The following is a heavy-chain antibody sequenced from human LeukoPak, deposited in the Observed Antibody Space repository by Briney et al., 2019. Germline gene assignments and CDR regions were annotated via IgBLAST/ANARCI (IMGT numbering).Heavy chain of an antibody. CDR1: GFAFGSNW. CDR3: ARVDCLSASCPADY. J-gene: IGHJ4*02. CDR2: IFYSGST. Sequence: NPGGSLRLSCAASGFAFGSNWMHWVRQAPGKGLEWIGFIFYSGSTNYNSSLKSRASISVDTYKNQFSLTLRSVTAADTAVYYCARVDCLSASCPADYWGQGTLVLVSS. V-gene: IGHV4-59*01. D-gene: IGHD2-2*01.